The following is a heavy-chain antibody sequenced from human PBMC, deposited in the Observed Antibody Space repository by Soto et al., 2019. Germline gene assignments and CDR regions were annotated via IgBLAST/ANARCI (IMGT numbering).Heavy chain of an antibody. J-gene: IGHJ4*02. CDR2: IYSAGST. V-gene: IGHV4-59*12. Sequence: PSETLSLTCTVSGCSMISYYWSWIRQPPGRGLEWIGFIYSAGSTTYNPSLNSRVTISVDTAKDPFSLAVASVTAADTAVYYCAAGGGLPRYYWGQGTLVTVS. CDR3: AAGGGLPRYY. D-gene: IGHD5-12*01. CDR1: GCSMISYY.